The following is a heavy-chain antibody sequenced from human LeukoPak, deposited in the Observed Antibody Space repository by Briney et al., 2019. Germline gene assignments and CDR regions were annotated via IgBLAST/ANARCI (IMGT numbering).Heavy chain of an antibody. V-gene: IGHV4-31*03. CDR3: ARMFSGSYYDNWFDP. D-gene: IGHD3-10*01. Sequence: SQTLSLTCTVSGGSISSGGYYWSWIRQHPGKGLEWIGYIYYSGSTYYNPSLKSRVTISVDTSKNQFSLKLSPVTAADTAVYYCARMFSGSYYDNWFDPWGQGTLVTVSS. J-gene: IGHJ5*02. CDR2: IYYSGST. CDR1: GGSISSGGYY.